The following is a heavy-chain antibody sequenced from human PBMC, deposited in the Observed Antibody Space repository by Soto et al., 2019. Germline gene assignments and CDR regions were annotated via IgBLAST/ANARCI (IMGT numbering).Heavy chain of an antibody. CDR3: ADRRLANSSSPGNDY. D-gene: IGHD6-6*01. V-gene: IGHV2-5*02. J-gene: IGHJ4*02. CDR2: IYWDNDK. Sequence: SGPTLVNPTQTLTLTCTFSGFSLNTTAVGVGWIRQPPGKALEWLALIYWDNDKRYNPSLKTRLTITKDTSKNQVVLTMTNMDPVDTATYYCADRRLANSSSPGNDYWGPGPLVTVSS. CDR1: GFSLNTTAVG.